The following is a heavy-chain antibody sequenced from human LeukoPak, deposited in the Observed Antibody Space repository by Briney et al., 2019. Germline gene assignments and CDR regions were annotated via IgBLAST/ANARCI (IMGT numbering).Heavy chain of an antibody. CDR1: GFTFDGYA. CDR3: AKANRFGGYSYGYYFDY. Sequence: GGSLRLSCAASGFTFDGYAMHWVRQAPGKGLEWVSLISGDGGSTYYADSVKGRFTISRDNSKNSLYLQMNSLRTEDTALYYCAKANRFGGYSYGYYFDYWGQGTLVTVSS. J-gene: IGHJ4*02. V-gene: IGHV3-43*02. D-gene: IGHD5-18*01. CDR2: ISGDGGST.